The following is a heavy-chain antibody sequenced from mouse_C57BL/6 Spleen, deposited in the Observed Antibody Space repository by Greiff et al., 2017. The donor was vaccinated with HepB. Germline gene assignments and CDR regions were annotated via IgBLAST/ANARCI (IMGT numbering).Heavy chain of an antibody. CDR1: GFSFNTYA. D-gene: IGHD2-3*01. CDR2: IRSKSNNYAT. V-gene: IGHV10-1*01. CDR3: VRGWLLSWFAY. J-gene: IGHJ3*01. Sequence: EVQVVESGGGLVQPKGSLKLSCAASGFSFNTYAMNWVRQAPGKGLEWVARIRSKSNNYATYYADSVKDRFTISRDDSESMLYLQMNNLKTEDTAMYYCVRGWLLSWFAYWGQGTLVTVSA.